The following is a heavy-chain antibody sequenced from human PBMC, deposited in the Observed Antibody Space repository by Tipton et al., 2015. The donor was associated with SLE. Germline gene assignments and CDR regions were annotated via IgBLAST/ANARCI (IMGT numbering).Heavy chain of an antibody. D-gene: IGHD2-21*02. CDR2: ISSSSSTI. CDR3: ARDPSIVVVTAPPS. CDR1: GFTFSSYS. V-gene: IGHV3-48*01. J-gene: IGHJ4*02. Sequence: SLRLSCAASGFTFSSYSMNWVRQAPGKGLEWVSYISSSSSTIYYADSVKGRFTISRDNAKNSLYLQMNSLRAEDTAVYYCARDPSIVVVTAPPSWGQGTLVTVSS.